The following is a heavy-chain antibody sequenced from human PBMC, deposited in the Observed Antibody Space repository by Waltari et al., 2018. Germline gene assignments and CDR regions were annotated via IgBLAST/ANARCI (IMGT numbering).Heavy chain of an antibody. CDR3: AARIVATNFEH. CDR1: GFTFPRSS. J-gene: IGHJ4*02. D-gene: IGHD5-12*01. Sequence: QMQLVQSGPEVKKPGTSVEVSCKASGFTFPRSSIQWVLQSRGQRLEWIGWIVVDSGNTNYAQKFQERVTTTRDMSTSTAYMELSSLRSEDTAVYYCAARIVATNFEHWGQGALVTVSS. V-gene: IGHV1-58*02. CDR2: IVVDSGNT.